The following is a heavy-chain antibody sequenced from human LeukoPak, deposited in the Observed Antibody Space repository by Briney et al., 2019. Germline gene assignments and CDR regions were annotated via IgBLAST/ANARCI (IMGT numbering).Heavy chain of an antibody. J-gene: IGHJ6*03. D-gene: IGHD6-19*01. CDR3: ARSEYRYSSGWYPSTGYYYYMDV. CDR1: GGTFSSYA. Sequence: GASVKVACKASGGTFSSYAISWVRQAPGQGLEWMGGIIPIFGTANYAQKFQGRVTITADKSTSTAYMELSSLRSEDTAVYYCARSEYRYSSGWYPSTGYYYYMDVWGKGTTVTVSS. CDR2: IIPIFGTA. V-gene: IGHV1-69*06.